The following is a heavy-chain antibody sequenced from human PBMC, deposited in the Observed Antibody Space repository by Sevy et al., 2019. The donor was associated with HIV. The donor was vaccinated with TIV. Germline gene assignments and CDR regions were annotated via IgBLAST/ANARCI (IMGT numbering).Heavy chain of an antibody. Sequence: LLQASETLSLTCAVYGGSFSGYYWNWIRQSPGKGLEWIGEINHSGSTHYNPSLKSRVTISVDTSKNQFSLRLNSVTAADTAVYYCARAPPVVVVPGAPSWFDPWGQGTLVTVSS. D-gene: IGHD2-2*01. V-gene: IGHV4-34*01. CDR1: GGSFSGYY. CDR3: ARAPPVVVVPGAPSWFDP. J-gene: IGHJ5*02. CDR2: INHSGST.